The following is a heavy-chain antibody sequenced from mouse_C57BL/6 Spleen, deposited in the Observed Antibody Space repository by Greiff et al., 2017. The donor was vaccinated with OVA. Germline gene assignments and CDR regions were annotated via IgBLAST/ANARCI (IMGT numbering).Heavy chain of an antibody. CDR2: ILPGSGST. CDR1: GYTFTGYW. Sequence: QVQLQQSGAELMKPGASVKLSCKATGYTFTGYWIEWVKQRPGHGLEWIGEILPGSGSTNYNEKFKGKATFTADTSSNTAYMQLSSLTTEDSAIYYCARRGFYYYGSSSWRAMDYWGQGTSVTVSS. D-gene: IGHD1-1*01. J-gene: IGHJ4*01. CDR3: ARRGFYYYGSSSWRAMDY. V-gene: IGHV1-9*01.